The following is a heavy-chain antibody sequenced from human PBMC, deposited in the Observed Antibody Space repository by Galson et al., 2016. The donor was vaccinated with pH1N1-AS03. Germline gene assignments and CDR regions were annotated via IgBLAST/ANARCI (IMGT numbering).Heavy chain of an antibody. Sequence: SVKVSCKASGYTFAYYYVHWVRQAPGQGLEWMGWINPSSGGTKFAQKFQGTVSMTTDTSTRTAHMERSRLRSDDTAVYYCARGGGGALDSWGQGTLVTVSS. CDR1: GYTFAYYY. CDR3: ARGGGGALDS. D-gene: IGHD3-10*01. CDR2: INPSSGGT. V-gene: IGHV1-2*02. J-gene: IGHJ4*02.